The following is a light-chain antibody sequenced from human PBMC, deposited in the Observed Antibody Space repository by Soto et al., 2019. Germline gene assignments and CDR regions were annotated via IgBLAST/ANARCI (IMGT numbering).Light chain of an antibody. V-gene: IGLV2-11*01. CDR2: DVS. Sequence: QSVLTQPPSVSGSPGQSVTLSCTGNSSDVGGYNYVSWYQQHPGKAPKLMIYDVSKRPSGVPDRFSGSNSGNTASLTISGLQAEDEADYYCCSYAGSYTYVFGTGTKVTVL. J-gene: IGLJ1*01. CDR1: SSDVGGYNY. CDR3: CSYAGSYTYV.